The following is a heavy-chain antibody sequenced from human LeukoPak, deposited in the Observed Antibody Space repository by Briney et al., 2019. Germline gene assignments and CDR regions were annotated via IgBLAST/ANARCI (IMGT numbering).Heavy chain of an antibody. J-gene: IGHJ4*02. CDR3: ARAPSGYHNT. D-gene: IGHD5-12*01. CDR2: ISGSGGST. CDR1: GSTFRSYA. Sequence: PGGSLRLSCAASGSTFRSYAMNWVRQAPGKGLEWVSAISGSGGSTYYADSVKGRFTISRDNSKNTLYLQMNSLRAEDTAVYYCARAPSGYHNTGGQGTLVTVSS. V-gene: IGHV3-23*01.